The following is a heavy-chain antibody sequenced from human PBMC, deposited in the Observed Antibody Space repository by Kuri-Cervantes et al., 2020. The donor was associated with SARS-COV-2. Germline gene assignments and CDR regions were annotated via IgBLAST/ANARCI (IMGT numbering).Heavy chain of an antibody. V-gene: IGHV5-51*01. D-gene: IGHD6-13*01. CDR2: IYPGDSDT. CDR1: GYSFTSYW. J-gene: IGHJ3*02. CDR3: ARREPLAAADAFDI. Sequence: GGSLRLSCEGSGYSFTSYWIGWVRQMPGKGLEWMGIIYPGDSDTRYSPSFQGQVTISADKSISTAYLQWSSLKASDTAMCYCARREPLAAADAFDIWGQGTMVTVSS.